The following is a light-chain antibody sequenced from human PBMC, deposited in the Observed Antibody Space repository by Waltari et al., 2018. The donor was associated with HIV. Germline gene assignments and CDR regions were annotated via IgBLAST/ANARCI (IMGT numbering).Light chain of an antibody. V-gene: IGKV3-11*01. CDR2: GAS. CDR1: QSVSGN. Sequence: EIVLTQSPATLSLSPGESATLSCRASQSVSGNLAWYQQRPGQSPRLLIFGASTRATGIPARFSGSGSGTDFTLTISSLEPEDFAVYYCQSRSNWPPFTFGQGTKLEI. J-gene: IGKJ2*01. CDR3: QSRSNWPPFT.